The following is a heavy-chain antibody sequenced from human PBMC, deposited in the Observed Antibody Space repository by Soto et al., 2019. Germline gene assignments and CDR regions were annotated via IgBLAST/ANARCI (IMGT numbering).Heavy chain of an antibody. CDR1: GFTFSSYA. V-gene: IGHV3-23*01. J-gene: IGHJ4*02. D-gene: IGHD5-18*01. Sequence: EVQLLESGGGLVQPGGSLRLSCAASGFTFSSYAMSWVRQAPGKGLEWVSAISGSGGSTYYADSVKGRFTISRDNSKNTLYLQMNSLRAEDTAVCYCAKDLRYGYGSLSDYWGQGTLVTVSS. CDR3: AKDLRYGYGSLSDY. CDR2: ISGSGGST.